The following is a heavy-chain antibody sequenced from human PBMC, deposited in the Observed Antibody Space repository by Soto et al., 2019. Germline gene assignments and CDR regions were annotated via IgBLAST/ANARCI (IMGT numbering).Heavy chain of an antibody. CDR3: ARDFAYFDS. Sequence: PSETLSLTCTVSGDSLSGGDYYWSWIRKPPGKGLEWIGYVYHTGRTSYNPSLKSRVSISMDTSKNQFSLNLDSVTAADTAVYFCARDFAYFDSWGQGTLVTVSS. V-gene: IGHV4-61*08. J-gene: IGHJ4*02. CDR1: GDSLSGGDYY. D-gene: IGHD3-3*01. CDR2: VYHTGRT.